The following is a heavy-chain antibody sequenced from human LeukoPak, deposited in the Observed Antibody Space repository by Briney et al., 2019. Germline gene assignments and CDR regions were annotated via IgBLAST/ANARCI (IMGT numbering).Heavy chain of an antibody. CDR1: GGSISSSSYY. CDR2: IYYRGST. CDR3: AKIYYYDSSGPFDY. Sequence: SETLSLTCTVSGGSISSSSYYWGWIRQPPGKGLEWIGSIYYRGSTYYNPSLKSRVTISVDTSKNQFSLKLDSVTAADTAVYYCAKIYYYDSSGPFDYWGQGTLVTVSS. J-gene: IGHJ4*02. D-gene: IGHD3-22*01. V-gene: IGHV4-39*01.